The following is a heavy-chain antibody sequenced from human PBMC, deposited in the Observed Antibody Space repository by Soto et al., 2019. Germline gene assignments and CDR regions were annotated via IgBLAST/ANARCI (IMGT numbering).Heavy chain of an antibody. CDR3: AMNSSGWRDNYYYYGMDV. CDR1: GFTFSSYA. J-gene: IGHJ6*02. D-gene: IGHD6-19*01. V-gene: IGHV3-30-3*01. Sequence: GGSLRLSCAASGFTFSSYAMHWVRQAPGKGLEWVAVISYDGSNKYYADSVKGRFTISRDNSKNTLYLQMNSLRAEDTAVYYCAMNSSGWRDNYYYYGMDVWGQGTTVTVSS. CDR2: ISYDGSNK.